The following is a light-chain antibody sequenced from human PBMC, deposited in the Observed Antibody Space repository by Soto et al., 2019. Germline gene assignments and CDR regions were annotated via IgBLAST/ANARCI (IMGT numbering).Light chain of an antibody. CDR2: DVS. CDR1: QDIRNH. Sequence: DIQMTQSPSSLSASAGDRVIITCQASQDIRNHLNWCQQKPGKAPKLLIYDVSNLATGVPPKFSGGGSGTDFTLTISSLQPEDIATYYCQHYDDLVTFGGGTKVEIK. CDR3: QHYDDLVT. V-gene: IGKV1-33*01. J-gene: IGKJ4*01.